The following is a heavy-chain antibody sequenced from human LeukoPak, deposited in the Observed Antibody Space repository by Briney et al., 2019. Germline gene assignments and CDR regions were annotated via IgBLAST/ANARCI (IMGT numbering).Heavy chain of an antibody. CDR2: IIPILGIA. D-gene: IGHD2-21*02. CDR3: ARDPQYCGGDCYYTYWYFDL. Sequence: ASVKVSCKASGGTFSSYAISWVRQAPGQGLEWMGRIIPILGIANYAQKFQGRVTITADKSTSTAYMELSSLRSEDTAVYYCARDPQYCGGDCYYTYWYFDLWGRGTLVTVSS. CDR1: GGTFSSYA. V-gene: IGHV1-69*04. J-gene: IGHJ2*01.